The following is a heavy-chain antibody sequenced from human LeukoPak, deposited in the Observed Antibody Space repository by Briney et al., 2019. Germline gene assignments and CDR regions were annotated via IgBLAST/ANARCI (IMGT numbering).Heavy chain of an antibody. J-gene: IGHJ3*02. V-gene: IGHV4-34*01. CDR2: INHSGST. D-gene: IGHD3-16*02. CDR1: GGSFSGYY. CDR3: ARVDMITFGGVIVKVEAFDI. Sequence: SETLSLTCAVYGGSFSGYYWSWIRKPPGKGLEWMGEINHSGSTNYNPSLKSRVTISVDTSNNQFSLKLSSVTAADTAVYYCARVDMITFGGVIVKVEAFDIWGQGTMVTVSS.